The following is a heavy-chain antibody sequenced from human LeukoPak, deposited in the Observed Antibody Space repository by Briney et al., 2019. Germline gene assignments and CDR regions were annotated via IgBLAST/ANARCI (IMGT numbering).Heavy chain of an antibody. D-gene: IGHD3-3*01. CDR2: ISSSSSTI. CDR3: ARDGPYDFWSGYQSYYFDY. V-gene: IGHV3-48*01. Sequence: PGGSPRLSCAASGFTFSSYSMNWVRQAPGKGLEWVSYISSSSSTIYYADSVKGRFTISRDNAKNSLYLQMNSLRAEDTAVYYCARDGPYDFWSGYQSYYFDYWGQGTLVTVSS. J-gene: IGHJ4*02. CDR1: GFTFSSYS.